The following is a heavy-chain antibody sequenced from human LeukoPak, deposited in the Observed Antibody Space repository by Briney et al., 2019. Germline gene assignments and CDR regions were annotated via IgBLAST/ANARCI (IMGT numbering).Heavy chain of an antibody. CDR2: ITGSSSYI. CDR1: GFSFRSYS. CDR3: ARDRLGGGETFDS. J-gene: IGHJ4*02. V-gene: IGHV3-21*01. D-gene: IGHD3-16*01. Sequence: GGSLRLSCAASGFSFRSYSMDWVRQAPGKGLEWVSSITGSSSYISYADSVEGRFTISRDNAENSLFLQMNSLRPEDTAVYFCARDRLGGGETFDSWGQGTLVTVSS.